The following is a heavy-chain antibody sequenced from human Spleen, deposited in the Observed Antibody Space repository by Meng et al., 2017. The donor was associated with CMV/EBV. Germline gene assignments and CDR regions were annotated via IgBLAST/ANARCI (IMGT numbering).Heavy chain of an antibody. CDR3: ARGIGYCSSTSCYTSADYFDY. CDR1: GYS. Sequence: GYSWSWLRQAPGKGLVWLGEINQSGSTNYNPSLKSRVTISVDTSKNQFSLKLSSVTAADTAVYYCARGIGYCSSTSCYTSADYFDYWGQGTLVTVSS. J-gene: IGHJ4*02. D-gene: IGHD2-2*02. CDR2: INQSGST. V-gene: IGHV4-34*01.